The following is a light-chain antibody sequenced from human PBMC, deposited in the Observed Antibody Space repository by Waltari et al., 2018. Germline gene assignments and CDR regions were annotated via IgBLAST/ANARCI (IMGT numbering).Light chain of an antibody. J-gene: IGKJ1*01. V-gene: IGKV1-17*01. Sequence: MTQSPSSLSASAGDRVTIPCRASQGISTYLNWYQQKPGKAPKRLIYAASSLESGVPSRFSGSGSGTDFTLTISSLQPEDFATYYCLQYDSNPRTFGQGTKVEIK. CDR2: AAS. CDR3: LQYDSNPRT. CDR1: QGISTY.